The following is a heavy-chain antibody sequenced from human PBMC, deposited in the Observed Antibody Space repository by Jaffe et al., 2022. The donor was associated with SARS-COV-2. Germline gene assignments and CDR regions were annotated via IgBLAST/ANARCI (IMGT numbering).Heavy chain of an antibody. Sequence: QVQLQESGPGLVKPSETLSLTCTVSGGSISSYYWSWIRQPPGKGLEWIGYIYYSGSTNYNPSLKSRVTISVDTSKNQFSLKLSSVTAADTAVYYCARFLEQQLVRGMDVWGQGTTVTVSS. CDR3: ARFLEQQLVRGMDV. CDR1: GGSISSYY. J-gene: IGHJ6*02. V-gene: IGHV4-59*01. CDR2: IYYSGST. D-gene: IGHD6-13*01.